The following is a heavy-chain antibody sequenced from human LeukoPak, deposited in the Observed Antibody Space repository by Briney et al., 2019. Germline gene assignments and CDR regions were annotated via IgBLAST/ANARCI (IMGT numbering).Heavy chain of an antibody. CDR1: GFTFTSSA. V-gene: IGHV1-58*02. D-gene: IGHD3-3*01. CDR3: AATYDFWSGYYGMDV. CDR2: IVVGSGNT. Sequence: SVKLSCKASGFTFTSSAMQWVRQARGQRLEWIGCIVVGSGNTNYAQKFQERVTITRDMSTSTAYMELSSLRSEDTAVYYCAATYDFWSGYYGMDVWGQGNTVTVSS. J-gene: IGHJ6*01.